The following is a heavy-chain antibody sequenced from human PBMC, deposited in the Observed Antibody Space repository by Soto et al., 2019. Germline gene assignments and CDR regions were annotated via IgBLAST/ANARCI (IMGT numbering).Heavy chain of an antibody. CDR2: IGVNVGHI. CDR3: AKWQQLQ. Sequence: PGGSLRLSCAASGFIFNRYTMTWVRQAPGKGLEWVASIGVNVGHIFYADSVQGRATISRDDARSTLYLQLDNLKVEDTAVYYCAKWQQLQWGQGTLVTVSS. D-gene: IGHD6-13*01. V-gene: IGHV3-21*06. J-gene: IGHJ4*02. CDR1: GFIFNRYT.